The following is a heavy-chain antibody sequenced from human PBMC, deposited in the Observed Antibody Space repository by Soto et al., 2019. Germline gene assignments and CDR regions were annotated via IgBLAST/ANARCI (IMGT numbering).Heavy chain of an antibody. J-gene: IGHJ1*01. Sequence: QEQLQASGPGLVKPSQTLSLTCTVSGGSISSGGHYYNWIRQHPGKGLEWIGYIYYNGNTYYNPSFKSRATISIDTSKNLFSLKLSSVTAADAAAYYCARAGKYGADIEYIPLWGQGTLVTVSS. CDR1: GGSISSGGHY. V-gene: IGHV4-31*03. CDR3: ARAGKYGADIEYIPL. D-gene: IGHD3-10*01. CDR2: IYYNGNT.